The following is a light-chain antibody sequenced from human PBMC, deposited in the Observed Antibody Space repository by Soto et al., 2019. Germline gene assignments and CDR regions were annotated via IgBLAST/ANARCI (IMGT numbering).Light chain of an antibody. V-gene: IGKV1-17*01. CDR2: AAS. CDR3: LQHHTYPQT. J-gene: IGKJ2*01. CDR1: QVIRNL. Sequence: DIQMTQSPSSLSASVEDRVTITCRAGQVIRNLLGGYQQKPGKAPKRLIYAASNLESGVPSRFSGSGSGTEFTLSITSLQPEDFATYYCLQHHTYPQTFGQGTKLEIK.